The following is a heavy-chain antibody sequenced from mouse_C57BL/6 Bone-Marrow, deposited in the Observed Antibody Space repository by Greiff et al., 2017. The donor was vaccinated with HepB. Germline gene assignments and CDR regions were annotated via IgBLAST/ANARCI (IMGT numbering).Heavy chain of an antibody. V-gene: IGHV14-4*01. J-gene: IGHJ3*01. CDR3: TTIAY. Sequence: VQLQQSGAELVRPGASVKLSCTASGFNIKDDYMHWVKQRPEQGLEWIGWIDPENGDTEYASNFQGKATITADTSSNTAYLQLSSLTSEDTAVYYCTTIAYWGQGTLVTVSA. CDR2: IDPENGDT. CDR1: GFNIKDDY.